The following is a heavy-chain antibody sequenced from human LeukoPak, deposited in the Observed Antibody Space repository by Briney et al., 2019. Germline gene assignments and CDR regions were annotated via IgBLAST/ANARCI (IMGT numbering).Heavy chain of an antibody. D-gene: IGHD6-19*01. Sequence: GGSLGLSCAASGFTFSGYWMHWVRQAPGKGLVWVARISTDGSYTSYADCVKGRFTISRDNAKNTVYLQMNSLRAEDTAVYYCARWYSSGWYSDYWGQGTLVTVSS. V-gene: IGHV3-74*01. CDR1: GFTFSGYW. CDR2: ISTDGSYT. CDR3: ARWYSSGWYSDY. J-gene: IGHJ4*02.